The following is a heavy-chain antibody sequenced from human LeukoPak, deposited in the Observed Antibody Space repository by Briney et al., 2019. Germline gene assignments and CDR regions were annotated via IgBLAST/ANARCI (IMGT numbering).Heavy chain of an antibody. J-gene: IGHJ4*02. CDR3: AKDFWSGYYPHY. CDR2: ISGSGDST. Sequence: PGGSLRLSCAASGFTFSNSAMSWVRQAPGKGLEWVSFISGSGDSTYYADSVKGRFTMSRDNSKNTLYLQMNSLRAEDTAVYYCAKDFWSGYYPHYWGQGTLVAVSS. CDR1: GFTFSNSA. V-gene: IGHV3-23*01. D-gene: IGHD3-3*01.